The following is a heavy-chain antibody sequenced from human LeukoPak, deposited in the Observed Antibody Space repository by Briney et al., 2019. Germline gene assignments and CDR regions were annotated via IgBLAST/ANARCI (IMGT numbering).Heavy chain of an antibody. CDR1: GFTFSSYS. D-gene: IGHD6-13*01. J-gene: IGHJ4*02. CDR3: ARDLHSSITTKCY. CDR2: ISSSSSYI. V-gene: IGHV3-21*01. Sequence: GGSLRLSCAASGFTFSSYSMNWVRQAPGKGLEWVSSISSSSSYIYYADSVKGRFTISRDNAKNSLYLQMNSLRAEDTAVYYCARDLHSSITTKCYWGQGTLVTVSS.